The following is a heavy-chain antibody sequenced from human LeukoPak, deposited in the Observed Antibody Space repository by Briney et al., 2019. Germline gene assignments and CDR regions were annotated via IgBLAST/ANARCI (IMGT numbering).Heavy chain of an antibody. V-gene: IGHV1-18*01. Sequence: GASVKVSCKASGYDFGNYAITWVRQAPGQGLEWVGWISSYSLRKNYAQGLQGRITVPIDPSKNPAYMELKRLGSDDTAVYYCARVWDDRPRARFDDWGQGTRVTVSS. CDR2: ISSYSLRK. CDR1: GYDFGNYA. D-gene: IGHD3-16*01. CDR3: ARVWDDRPRARFDD. J-gene: IGHJ4*02.